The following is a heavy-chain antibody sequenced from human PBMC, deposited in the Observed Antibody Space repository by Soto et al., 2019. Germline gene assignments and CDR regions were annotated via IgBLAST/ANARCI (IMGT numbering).Heavy chain of an antibody. CDR1: GFNFSNHW. V-gene: IGHV3-74*01. J-gene: IGHJ5*02. Sequence: GGSLRLPCAASGFNFSNHWMHWVRQRPAEGLVWVSRITSDGKSKAYAESVKGRFAISRDNAKNTLYLQMNGLTAEDTAVYYCARESGDWPLNWFDPWGQGTLVTV. CDR3: ARESGDWPLNWFDP. D-gene: IGHD2-21*02. CDR2: ITSDGKSK.